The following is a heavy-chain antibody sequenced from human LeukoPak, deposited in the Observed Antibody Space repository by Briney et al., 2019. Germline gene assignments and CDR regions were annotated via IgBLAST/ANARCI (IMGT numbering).Heavy chain of an antibody. J-gene: IGHJ3*02. Sequence: GGSLRLSCAASGFTFSSYSMNWVRQAPGKGLEWVSYISSSSSTIYYADSVKGRFTISRDNAKNSLYLQMNSLRAEDTAVYYCARDSCSSTSCSRSRDAFDTWGQGTMVTVSS. CDR2: ISSSSSTI. D-gene: IGHD2-2*01. CDR1: GFTFSSYS. CDR3: ARDSCSSTSCSRSRDAFDT. V-gene: IGHV3-48*01.